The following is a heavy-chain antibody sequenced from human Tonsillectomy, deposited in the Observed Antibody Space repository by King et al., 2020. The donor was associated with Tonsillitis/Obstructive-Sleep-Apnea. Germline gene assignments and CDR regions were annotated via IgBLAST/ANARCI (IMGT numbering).Heavy chain of an antibody. CDR3: ARLAYCAGDCYHFDY. J-gene: IGHJ4*02. CDR1: GYNFFNHW. Sequence: VQLVESGAEVKKPGESLKISCQASGYNFFNHWIGWVRQMPGKGLEWMGIIYPGDSDTRYSPTFQGQVTISDDKSINTAYMQWSSRKASDTAMYYCARLAYCAGDCYHFDYWGQGTQVTVSS. CDR2: IYPGDSDT. V-gene: IGHV5-51*01. D-gene: IGHD2-21*01.